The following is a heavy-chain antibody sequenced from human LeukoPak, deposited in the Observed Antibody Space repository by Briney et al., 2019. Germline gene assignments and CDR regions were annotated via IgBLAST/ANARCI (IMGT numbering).Heavy chain of an antibody. CDR2: ISSSGYTI. D-gene: IGHD3-22*01. V-gene: IGHV3-11*04. CDR3: ARSDDSSGYYYRSVVSGAFDI. Sequence: GGSLRLSCAASGFTFSDYYMSWIRQAPGKGLEWVSYISSSGYTIYYPAPVKGRFTISRDNAKNSLYLQMNSLRDEDTSVYYCARSDDSSGYYYRSVVSGAFDIWGQGTMVTVSS. J-gene: IGHJ3*02. CDR1: GFTFSDYY.